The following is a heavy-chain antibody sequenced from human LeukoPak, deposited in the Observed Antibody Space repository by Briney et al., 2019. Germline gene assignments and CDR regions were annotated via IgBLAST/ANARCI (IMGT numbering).Heavy chain of an antibody. J-gene: IGHJ6*02. CDR3: ARESVTMVRDPDYGMDV. CDR2: TYYRSKWYN. V-gene: IGHV6-1*01. CDR1: GDSFSSNSAA. D-gene: IGHD3-10*01. Sequence: SQTLSLTCAISGDSFSSNSAAWNWIRQSPSRGLEWLGRTYYRSKWYNDYAVSVKSRITINPDTSKNQFSLQLNSVTPEDTAVYYCARESVTMVRDPDYGMDVWGQGTTVTVSS.